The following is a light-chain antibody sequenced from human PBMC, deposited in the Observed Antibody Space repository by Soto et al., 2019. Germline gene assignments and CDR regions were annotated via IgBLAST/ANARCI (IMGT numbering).Light chain of an antibody. V-gene: IGKV1-5*03. J-gene: IGKJ1*01. CDR2: KAS. CDR1: QSISSW. Sequence: DIQMTQSPSTLSASVGDRVTITCRASQSISSWLAWYQQKPGKAPKLLIYKASSLESGVPSRFSRSGSGTECTLTISSLQPDDFATYYCQQYNSYSGTFGQGTKVEIK. CDR3: QQYNSYSGT.